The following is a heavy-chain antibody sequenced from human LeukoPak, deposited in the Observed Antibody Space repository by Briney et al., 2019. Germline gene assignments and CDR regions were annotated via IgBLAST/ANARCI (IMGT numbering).Heavy chain of an antibody. V-gene: IGHV4-4*07. Sequence: PSETLSLTCTVSGGSISSYYWSWIRQPAGKGLEWIGRIYTSGSTNYNPSLKSRVNMSVDTSKNQFSLKLSSVTAADTAVYYCASTCSSGWYFDYWGQGTLVTVSS. J-gene: IGHJ4*02. CDR3: ASTCSSGWYFDY. CDR1: GGSISSYY. D-gene: IGHD6-19*01. CDR2: IYTSGST.